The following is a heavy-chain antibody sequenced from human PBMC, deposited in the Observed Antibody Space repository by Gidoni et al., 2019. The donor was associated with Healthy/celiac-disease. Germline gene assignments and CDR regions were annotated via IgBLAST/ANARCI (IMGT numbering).Heavy chain of an antibody. J-gene: IGHJ3*02. CDR1: TFINYA. CDR3: AKDWWSDAFHI. CDR2: ISGTDDSI. D-gene: IGHD2-15*01. Sequence: EVRLVASGGGLVQPGGSLRRSCEASTFINYAMSWVRQTPGKGLEWVSGISGTDDSIYYGDSVKGRFTISRDDSKNTLYLQMDSLRVDDTAVYYCAKDWWSDAFHIWGQGTTVTVSS. V-gene: IGHV3-23*04.